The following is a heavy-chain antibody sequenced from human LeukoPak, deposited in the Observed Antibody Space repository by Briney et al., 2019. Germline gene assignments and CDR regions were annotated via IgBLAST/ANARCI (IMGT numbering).Heavy chain of an antibody. V-gene: IGHV3-33*01. CDR2: IWYDGSQK. Sequence: PGGSLRLSCAASRFTFSNHGMHWVRQAPGKGLEWVAIIWYDGSQKYYADSVKGRFTISRDNSKNTLYLQMNCLRAEDTAVYYCARDRGVSYFDYWGQGTLVTVSS. CDR3: ARDRGVSYFDY. J-gene: IGHJ4*02. CDR1: RFTFSNHG.